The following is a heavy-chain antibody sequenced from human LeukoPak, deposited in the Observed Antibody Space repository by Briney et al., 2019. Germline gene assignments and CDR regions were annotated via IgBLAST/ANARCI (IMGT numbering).Heavy chain of an antibody. CDR3: ARGGYRLFDI. Sequence: GGSPRLSCAASGFTFNSYRMNWVRQAPGKGLEWVSHISSGSSSIYYADSVKGRFTISRDNAKNSLYLQMNSLRDEDTAVCYCARGGYRLFDIWGQGTMVTVSS. J-gene: IGHJ3*02. D-gene: IGHD6-13*01. V-gene: IGHV3-48*02. CDR2: ISSGSSSI. CDR1: GFTFNSYR.